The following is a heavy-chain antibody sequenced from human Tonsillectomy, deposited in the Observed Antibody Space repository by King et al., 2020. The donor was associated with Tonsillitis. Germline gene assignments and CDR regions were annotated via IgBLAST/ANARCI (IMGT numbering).Heavy chain of an antibody. Sequence: TLKESGPVLVKPTETLTLTCTVSGFSLSNARMGVHWIRQPPGKALEWLAHIFSNDEKSYSTSLKSRLTISKDTSKSQVVLTMTNMDPVATATFYCARMRYSDFWSGSPALDYWGQGTLVTVSS. CDR3: ARMRYSDFWSGSPALDY. CDR1: GFSLSNARMG. V-gene: IGHV2-26*01. J-gene: IGHJ4*02. CDR2: IFSNDEK. D-gene: IGHD3-3*01.